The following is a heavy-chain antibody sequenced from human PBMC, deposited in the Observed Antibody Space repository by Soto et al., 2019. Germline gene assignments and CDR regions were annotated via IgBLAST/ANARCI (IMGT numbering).Heavy chain of an antibody. J-gene: IGHJ3*01. Sequence: PGGSLRLSCAASGFPFSDNILHWVRQAPGKGLEWLAFISADGDTKYYADSVKGRFTISRDNSKNTLYLQMNSLRREDTSVYYCLGGIGYSYGYHAFDLWGQGTMVTVSS. V-gene: IGHV3-30-3*01. D-gene: IGHD5-18*01. CDR1: GFPFSDNI. CDR3: LGGIGYSYGYHAFDL. CDR2: ISADGDTK.